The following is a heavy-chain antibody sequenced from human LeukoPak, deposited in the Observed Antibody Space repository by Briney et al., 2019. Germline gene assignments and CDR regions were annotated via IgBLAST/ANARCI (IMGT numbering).Heavy chain of an antibody. CDR3: ARDLVGVYGMDV. Sequence: ASVKVSCKASGGTFISYAISWVRQAPGQGLEWMGGIIPIFGTANYAQKFQGRVTITADESTSTAYMELSSLRSEDMAVYYCARDLVGVYGMDVWGQGTTVTVSS. V-gene: IGHV1-69*13. D-gene: IGHD1-26*01. CDR1: GGTFISYA. J-gene: IGHJ6*02. CDR2: IIPIFGTA.